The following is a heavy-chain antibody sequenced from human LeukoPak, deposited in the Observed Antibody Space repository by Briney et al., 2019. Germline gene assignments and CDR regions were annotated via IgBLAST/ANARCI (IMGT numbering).Heavy chain of an antibody. V-gene: IGHV3-21*06. CDR3: AKVQSDIVGAMFFSFDV. CDR2: IIGSGSEM. CDR1: GFTFSNYW. J-gene: IGHJ3*01. Sequence: GGSLRLSCAASGFTFSNYWMNWVRQAPGKGLEWVASIIGSGSEMFYADSLKGRFTISRDNSKNSLYLQMNSLRVEDTAVYYCAKVQSDIVGAMFFSFDVWGQGTMVSVSS. D-gene: IGHD1-26*01.